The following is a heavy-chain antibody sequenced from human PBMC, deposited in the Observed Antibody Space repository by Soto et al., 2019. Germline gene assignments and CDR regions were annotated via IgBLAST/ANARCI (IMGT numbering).Heavy chain of an antibody. Sequence: SETLSLTCSVSGGSISSGDHYWSWIRQSPGKGLEWIGYIYYSGCPYYNPSLKSRLTISVDTSKNQFSLKLSSVTAADTAVYYCAREVPGDYFDNWGQGTLVTVSS. J-gene: IGHJ4*02. CDR2: IYYSGCP. D-gene: IGHD3-10*01. V-gene: IGHV4-30-4*01. CDR3: AREVPGDYFDN. CDR1: GGSISSGDHY.